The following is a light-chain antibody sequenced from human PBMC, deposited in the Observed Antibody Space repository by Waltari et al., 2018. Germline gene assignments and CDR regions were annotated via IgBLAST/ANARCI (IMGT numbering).Light chain of an antibody. Sequence: SALTQPASVSGSPGLSITISCSGTRRDVGGYNYVAWYQQPPGKAPQVMIYDVTSRPSGVSDRFSGSKSGNTASLTISGLHAEDEADYYCSSYTSSSTVVFGGGTKLTVL. V-gene: IGLV2-14*03. CDR3: SSYTSSSTVV. CDR2: DVT. CDR1: RRDVGGYNY. J-gene: IGLJ3*02.